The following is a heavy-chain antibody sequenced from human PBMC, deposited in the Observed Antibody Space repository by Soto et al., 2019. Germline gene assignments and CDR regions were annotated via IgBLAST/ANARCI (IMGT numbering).Heavy chain of an antibody. CDR1: GFSLSTSRVG. J-gene: IGHJ4*02. V-gene: IGHV2-5*02. CDR2: IYWDDDK. Sequence: QITLKESGPTLVKPTQTLTLTCTFSGFSLSTSRVGVGWSRQPPGKALEWLALIYWDDDKRYSPSLKSRLTIPKDSSKNQVVLTMTNMDPVATASYYCTAYGSGSYSPAFFDYWGQGTLVTVSS. D-gene: IGHD3-10*01. CDR3: TAYGSGSYSPAFFDY.